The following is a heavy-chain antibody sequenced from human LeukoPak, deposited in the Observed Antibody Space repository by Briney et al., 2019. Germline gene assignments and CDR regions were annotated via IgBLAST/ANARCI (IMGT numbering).Heavy chain of an antibody. V-gene: IGHV1-46*01. CDR1: GFTFSSYA. Sequence: GGSLRLSCAASGFTFSSYAMSWVRQAPGQGLEWMGIINPSGGSTSYAQKFQGRVTMTRDTSTSTVYMELSSLRSEDTAVYYCARDPDTAMVIGSYYFDYWGQGTLVTVSS. D-gene: IGHD5-18*01. J-gene: IGHJ4*02. CDR3: ARDPDTAMVIGSYYFDY. CDR2: INPSGGST.